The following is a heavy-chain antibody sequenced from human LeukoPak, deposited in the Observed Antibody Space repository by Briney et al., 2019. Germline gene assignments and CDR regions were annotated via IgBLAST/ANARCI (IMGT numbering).Heavy chain of an antibody. CDR2: ISGNSGSI. CDR1: GFTFSSFA. V-gene: IGHV3-23*01. CDR3: ARDQGPHWFDP. J-gene: IGHJ5*02. Sequence: GGSLRLSCAVSGFTFSSFAMSWVRQAPGKGLEWVSVISGNSGSIYYADSGKDLFTISRDNSKNTLSLQMNSLRVEDTAVYYCARDQGPHWFDPWGQGTLVTVSS.